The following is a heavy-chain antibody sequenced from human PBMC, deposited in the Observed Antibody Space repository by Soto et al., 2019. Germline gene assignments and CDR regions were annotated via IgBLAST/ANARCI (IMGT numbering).Heavy chain of an antibody. CDR3: ARDPPYSSGWYYFDY. D-gene: IGHD6-19*01. CDR2: IIPIFGTA. CDR1: GGTFSSYA. Sequence: SVKVSCKASGGTFSSYAISWVRQAPGQGLEWMGGIIPIFGTANYAQKFQGRVTITADESTSTAYMELSSLRSEDTAVYYCARDPPYSSGWYYFDYWGQGTLVTVSS. V-gene: IGHV1-69*13. J-gene: IGHJ4*02.